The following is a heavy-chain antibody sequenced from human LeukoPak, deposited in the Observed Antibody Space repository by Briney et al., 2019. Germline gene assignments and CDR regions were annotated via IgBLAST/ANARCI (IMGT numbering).Heavy chain of an antibody. Sequence: PGGSLRLSCAASGFTFSSYWMNLVRQAPGKGLEWVANIKQDGSEKYYVDSVKGRFTISRDNAKNSLYLQMNSLRAEDTAVYYCARSRTMVVSNAFDIWGQGTMVTVSS. D-gene: IGHD4/OR15-4a*01. CDR2: IKQDGSEK. J-gene: IGHJ3*02. V-gene: IGHV3-7*01. CDR1: GFTFSSYW. CDR3: ARSRTMVVSNAFDI.